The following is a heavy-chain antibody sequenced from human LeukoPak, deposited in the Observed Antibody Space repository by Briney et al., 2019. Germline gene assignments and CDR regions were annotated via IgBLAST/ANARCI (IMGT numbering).Heavy chain of an antibody. Sequence: GSLRLSCAASGFTFSSYWMHWVRQAPGKGLVWVSRINSDGSSTSYADSVKGRFTISRDNAKNTLYLQMNSLRAEDTAVYYCARGDWDYYDSSGYYVDYWGQGTLVTVSS. V-gene: IGHV3-74*01. J-gene: IGHJ4*02. CDR1: GFTFSSYW. CDR3: ARGDWDYYDSSGYYVDY. D-gene: IGHD3-22*01. CDR2: INSDGSST.